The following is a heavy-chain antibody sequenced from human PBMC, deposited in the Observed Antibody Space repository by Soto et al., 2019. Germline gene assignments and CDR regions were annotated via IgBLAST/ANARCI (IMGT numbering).Heavy chain of an antibody. CDR2: ISYDGSNK. J-gene: IGHJ4*02. CDR3: ARDRLSGWYELVDY. V-gene: IGHV3-30-3*01. Sequence: QVQLVESGGGVVQPGRSLRLSCAASGFTFSSYAMHWVRQAPGKGLEWVAVISYDGSNKYYADSVKGRFTISRDNSKNTLYLQMNSLRAEDTAVYYWARDRLSGWYELVDYWGQGTLVTVSS. D-gene: IGHD6-19*01. CDR1: GFTFSSYA.